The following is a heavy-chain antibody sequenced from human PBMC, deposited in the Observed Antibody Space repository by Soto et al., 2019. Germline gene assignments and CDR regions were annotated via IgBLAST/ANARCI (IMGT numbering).Heavy chain of an antibody. CDR2: IIPIFGTA. V-gene: IGHV1-69*13. CDR1: GGTFNTYT. CDR3: GRIPRYSFPTSDPLDN. D-gene: IGHD5-18*01. Sequence: SVKVSCKASGGTFNTYTFSWVRRAPGQGLEWMGSIIPIFGTANYAPRFQGRLSITADQSATTTYMELTSLTSEDTAFYYCGRIPRYSFPTSDPLDNWGQGTLVTVS. J-gene: IGHJ4*02.